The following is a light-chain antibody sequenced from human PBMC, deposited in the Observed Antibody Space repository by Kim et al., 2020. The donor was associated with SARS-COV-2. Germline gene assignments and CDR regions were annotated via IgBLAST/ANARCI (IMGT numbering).Light chain of an antibody. CDR3: QRSYSTPLT. J-gene: IGKJ5*01. CDR1: QSISSY. CDR2: AAS. V-gene: IGKV1-39*01. Sequence: DIQMTQSPSSLSASVGDRVTITCRASQSISSYLNWYQQKPGKAPKLLIYAASSLQSGVPSRFSGSGSGTDFTLTISSLQPEDFATYYCQRSYSTPLTFGQGTRLELK.